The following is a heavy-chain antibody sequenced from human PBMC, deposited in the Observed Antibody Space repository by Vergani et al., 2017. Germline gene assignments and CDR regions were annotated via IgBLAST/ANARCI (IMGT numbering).Heavy chain of an antibody. CDR3: ARHMAARGSSSGDYYCGMDV. CDR1: GYSFTSYW. Sequence: VQLVQSGAEVKKPGESLKISCKGSGYSFTSYWIGWVRQMPGKGLEWMGIIYPGDSDTRYSPSFQGQVTISADKSTSTAYLQWSSLKASDTAMYYCARHMAARGSSSGDYYCGMDVWGQGTTVTVSS. J-gene: IGHJ6*02. D-gene: IGHD6-6*01. CDR2: IYPGDSDT. V-gene: IGHV5-51*01.